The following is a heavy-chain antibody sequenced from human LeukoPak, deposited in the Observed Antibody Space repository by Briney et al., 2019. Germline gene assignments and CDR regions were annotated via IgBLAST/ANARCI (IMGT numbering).Heavy chain of an antibody. D-gene: IGHD3-3*01. Sequence: SETLSLTCTVSGGSFSSYYWTWIRQPPGKGLEWIGYVDHSGSTNYNPSLKSRVTISVDTSKNQFSLKLSSVTAADTAVYYCARGRRLRITIFGVVRLTNWFDPWGQGTLVTVSS. CDR2: VDHSGST. J-gene: IGHJ5*02. V-gene: IGHV4-59*12. CDR1: GGSFSSYY. CDR3: ARGRRLRITIFGVVRLTNWFDP.